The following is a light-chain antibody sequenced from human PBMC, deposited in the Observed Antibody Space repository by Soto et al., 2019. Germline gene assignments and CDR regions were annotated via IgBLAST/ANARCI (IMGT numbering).Light chain of an antibody. Sequence: EIVLTQSPGTLSLSPGETATLSCRASRTIGSTNLAWSQHKPAQAPRLLIFGTSSRATGIPDRFSGSGSGTDFTLTISRLEPEDFAVYYCQQYASSPLLTFGGGTRVEIK. CDR2: GTS. J-gene: IGKJ4*01. V-gene: IGKV3-20*01. CDR3: QQYASSPLLT. CDR1: RTIGSTN.